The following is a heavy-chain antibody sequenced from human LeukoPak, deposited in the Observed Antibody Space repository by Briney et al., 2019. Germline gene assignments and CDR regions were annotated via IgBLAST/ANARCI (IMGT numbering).Heavy chain of an antibody. CDR3: ARSVLDETYYIDV. CDR2: ISSSSSYT. Sequence: PGGSLRLSCAASGFTFSSYSMNWVRQAPGKGLEWVSSISSSSSYTYYADSVKGRFTISRDNAKNSLYLQMNSLRAEDTAVYYCARSVLDETYYIDVWGKGTTVTVSS. D-gene: IGHD3-16*01. V-gene: IGHV3-21*04. J-gene: IGHJ6*03. CDR1: GFTFSSYS.